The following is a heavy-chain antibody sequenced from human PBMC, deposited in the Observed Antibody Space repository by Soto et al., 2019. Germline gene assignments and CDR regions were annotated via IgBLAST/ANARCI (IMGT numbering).Heavy chain of an antibody. CDR3: ATLPPRIVVVKTEIPT. J-gene: IGHJ5*02. CDR2: IYYSGST. Sequence: SETLSLTCTVSGGSISSGNYYWSWIRQPPGMGPEWIGYIYYSGSTNYNPSLKSRVTISVDTSKNQFSLELRAVTAADTAVYYCATLPPRIVVVKTEIPTWGQGTLVTVSS. CDR1: GGSISSGNYY. D-gene: IGHD2-15*01. V-gene: IGHV4-61*01.